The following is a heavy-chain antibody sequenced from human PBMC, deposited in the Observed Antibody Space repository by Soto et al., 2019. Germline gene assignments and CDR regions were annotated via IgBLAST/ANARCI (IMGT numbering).Heavy chain of an antibody. Sequence: SVKVSCKASGGTFSSYAISWVRQAPGQGLEWMGGIIPIFGTANYAQKFQGRVTITADESTSTAYMELSSLRSEDTAVYYCVRCLAGHLTGYSAPRGFYGMDVWGQGTTVTVSS. CDR3: VRCLAGHLTGYSAPRGFYGMDV. D-gene: IGHD3-9*01. V-gene: IGHV1-69*13. CDR1: GGTFSSYA. J-gene: IGHJ6*02. CDR2: IIPIFGTA.